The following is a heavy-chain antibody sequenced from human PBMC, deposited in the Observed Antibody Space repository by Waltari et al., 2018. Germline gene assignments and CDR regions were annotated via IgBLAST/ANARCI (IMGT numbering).Heavy chain of an antibody. CDR3: ARPGEGPSSH. Sequence: EVQLVESGGGLIQPGGSLRLSCAASGIIVSANYMNWVRQAPGKGPQWVSVIYSAGRTYYADSVKGRFTISRDNTKSTVYLQMNNLKTEDTAVYYCARPGEGPSSHWGQGTLVTVSS. J-gene: IGHJ4*02. D-gene: IGHD4-17*01. CDR1: GIIVSANY. CDR2: IYSAGRT. V-gene: IGHV3-53*01.